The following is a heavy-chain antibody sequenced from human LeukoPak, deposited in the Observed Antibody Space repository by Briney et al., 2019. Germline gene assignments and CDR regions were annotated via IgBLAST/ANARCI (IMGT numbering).Heavy chain of an antibody. Sequence: GGSLRLSCAASGFTFPRHWMSWVRQAPGKGLEWVANIKQDANEKNYVDSVKGRFTISRDNAKNSLYLQMNSLRAEDTTVYYCARDISPQLVVDNWGQGTLVTVSS. D-gene: IGHD6-6*01. CDR3: ARDISPQLVVDN. CDR1: GFTFPRHW. V-gene: IGHV3-7*03. CDR2: IKQDANEK. J-gene: IGHJ4*02.